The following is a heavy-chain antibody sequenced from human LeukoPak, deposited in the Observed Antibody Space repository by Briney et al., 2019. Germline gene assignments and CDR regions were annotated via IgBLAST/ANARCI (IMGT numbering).Heavy chain of an antibody. CDR3: ASGIGVGDPFDI. D-gene: IGHD3-3*01. CDR1: GFTFSSYW. J-gene: IGHJ3*02. V-gene: IGHV3-74*01. CDR2: INSDARNT. Sequence: PGGSLRLSCAASGFTFSSYWMYWVRQAPGKGLVWVSRINSDARNTNYADSVQGRFTISRDNAKNTLYLQMNSLRVEDTAVYYCASGIGVGDPFDIWGQGTMVTVSS.